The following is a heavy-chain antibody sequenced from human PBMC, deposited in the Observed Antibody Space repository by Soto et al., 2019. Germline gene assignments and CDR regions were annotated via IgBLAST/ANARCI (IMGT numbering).Heavy chain of an antibody. Sequence: GGSLRLSCAASGFTFSSFGMSWVRQAPGKGLEWVSFISGANTMVYADSVKGRFSISRDNAKNSVYLQLNSLRDEDTAVYYCARDRGYNSGRSAAFDIWGRGTMVTVSS. D-gene: IGHD3-10*01. CDR2: ISGANTMV. J-gene: IGHJ3*02. CDR3: ARDRGYNSGRSAAFDI. V-gene: IGHV3-48*02. CDR1: GFTFSSFG.